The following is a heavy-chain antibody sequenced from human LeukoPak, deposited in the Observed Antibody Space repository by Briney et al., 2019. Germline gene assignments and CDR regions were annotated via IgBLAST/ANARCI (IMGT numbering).Heavy chain of an antibody. Sequence: GGSLRLSCAASGFTVSSYYMSWVRQAPGKGLEWVSVIYSGGSTYYADSVKGRFTISRDNSKNTLYLQMNSLRAEDTAVYYCARDSGIAVAGFDPWGQGTLVTVSS. J-gene: IGHJ5*02. CDR1: GFTVSSYY. CDR2: IYSGGST. V-gene: IGHV3-53*01. D-gene: IGHD6-19*01. CDR3: ARDSGIAVAGFDP.